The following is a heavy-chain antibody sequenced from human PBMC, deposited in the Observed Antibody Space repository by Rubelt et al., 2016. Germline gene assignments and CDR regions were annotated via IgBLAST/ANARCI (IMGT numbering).Heavy chain of an antibody. V-gene: IGHV3-7*01. J-gene: IGHJ3*02. Sequence: LEWVANIKQDGSEKNYVDSVKGRFTISRDNAKRSLFLQMISLRAEDTAVYYCIRPSDAQGYCGGDCYQDAFDIWGQGTMVTVSS. CDR3: IRPSDAQGYCGGDCYQDAFDI. CDR2: IKQDGSEK. D-gene: IGHD2-21*02.